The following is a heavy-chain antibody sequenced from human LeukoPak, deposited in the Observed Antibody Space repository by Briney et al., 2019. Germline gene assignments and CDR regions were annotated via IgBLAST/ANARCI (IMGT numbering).Heavy chain of an antibody. Sequence: PSETLSLTCTVPGASMTSYYWTWVRQPPGKGLEWVGYMYFGERTNYNPSRKSRATISIDTSKKQFSLNLKSVTAADTAVYYCARIPGDRPDDWGQGTLVTVS. CDR2: MYFGERT. V-gene: IGHV4-59*01. D-gene: IGHD7-27*01. CDR3: ARIPGDRPDD. CDR1: GASMTSYY. J-gene: IGHJ4*02.